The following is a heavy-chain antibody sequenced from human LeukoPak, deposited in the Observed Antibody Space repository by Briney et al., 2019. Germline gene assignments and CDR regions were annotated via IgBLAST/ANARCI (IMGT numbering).Heavy chain of an antibody. D-gene: IGHD5-12*01. CDR2: ISYDGSNK. CDR3: AKDGHIVATSYFDY. J-gene: IGHJ4*02. V-gene: IGHV3-30*18. Sequence: PGRSLRLSCAASGFTFSSYGMHWVRQAPGKGLEWVAVISYDGSNKYYADSVKGRFTISRDNSKNTLYLQMNSLRAEDTAVYYCAKDGHIVATSYFDYWRQGTLVTVSS. CDR1: GFTFSSYG.